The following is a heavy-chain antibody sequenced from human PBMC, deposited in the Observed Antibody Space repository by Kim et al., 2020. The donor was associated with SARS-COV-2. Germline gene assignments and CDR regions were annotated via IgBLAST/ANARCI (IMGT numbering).Heavy chain of an antibody. Sequence: DSVKRRFTIARDNAKNTLYLQMSSLRAEHTAVYYCATALYPRHYFYYGLDVWGQGTPVTVSS. V-gene: IGHV3-74*01. J-gene: IGHJ6*02. CDR3: ATALYPRHYFYYGLDV.